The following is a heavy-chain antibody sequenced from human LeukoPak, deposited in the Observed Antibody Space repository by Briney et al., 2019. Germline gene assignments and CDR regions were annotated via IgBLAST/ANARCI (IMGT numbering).Heavy chain of an antibody. Sequence: PGGSLRLSCAASGFTFSTYEVNWVRQAPGKGLEGVSYISSSGSTIYYADSVKGRFTISRRNAKNSLYLQMNSLRAEDTAIYYCARGYTYGLDFWGQGTLVTVSS. CDR3: ARGYTYGLDF. CDR1: GFTFSTYE. J-gene: IGHJ4*02. V-gene: IGHV3-48*03. CDR2: ISSSGSTI. D-gene: IGHD5-18*01.